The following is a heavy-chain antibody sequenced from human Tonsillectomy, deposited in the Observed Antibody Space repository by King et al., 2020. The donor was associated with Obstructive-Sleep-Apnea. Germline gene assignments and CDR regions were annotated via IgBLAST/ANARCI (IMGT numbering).Heavy chain of an antibody. V-gene: IGHV4-59*01. CDR1: GGSISGYY. CDR3: ARGMNSANAYHYYGLDV. J-gene: IGHJ6*02. CDR2: IYYIGDT. D-gene: IGHD2-8*01. Sequence: VQLQESGPGLVKPSETLSLTCTVSGGSISGYYWNWIRQPPGKGLEWLGYIYYIGDTSYKPSLKGRATISRDTSKNQFSLRLSSVTAADTAVYYCARGMNSANAYHYYGLDVGGQGTMVTVSS.